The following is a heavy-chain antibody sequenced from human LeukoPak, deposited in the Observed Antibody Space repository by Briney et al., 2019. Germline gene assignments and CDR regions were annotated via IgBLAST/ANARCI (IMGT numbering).Heavy chain of an antibody. J-gene: IGHJ4*02. CDR2: IDSSSSTT. CDR3: ARERALYHGNADFDY. Sequence: QSGGSLRLSCAASGFTFSIYTMNWVRQAPGKGLEWVSYIDSSSSTTYYADSVKGRFTISRDNAKNSLYLQMNSLRDDDTAVYYCARERALYHGNADFDYWGQGTLVTVSA. D-gene: IGHD3-10*01. CDR1: GFTFSIYT. V-gene: IGHV3-48*02.